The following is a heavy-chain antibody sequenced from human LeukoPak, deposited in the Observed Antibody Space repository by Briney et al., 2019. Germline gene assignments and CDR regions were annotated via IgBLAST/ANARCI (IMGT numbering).Heavy chain of an antibody. V-gene: IGHV3-74*01. J-gene: IGHJ4*02. D-gene: IGHD2-15*01. CDR2: INSDETST. Sequence: GSLRLSCAASGFTFSSYWMHWVRQAPGKGLVWVSRINSDETSTSYADSVKGRFTISRDNAKKTLYLQMNSLRAEDTAVYYCARSRYGVVALFDYWGQGTLVTVSS. CDR3: ARSRYGVVALFDY. CDR1: GFTFSSYW.